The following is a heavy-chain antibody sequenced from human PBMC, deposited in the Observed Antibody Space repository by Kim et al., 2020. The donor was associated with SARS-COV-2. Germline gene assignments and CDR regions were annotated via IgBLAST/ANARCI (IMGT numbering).Heavy chain of an antibody. CDR2: INHSGST. CDR3: AREPGEYDCLSEPDYYYG. Sequence: SETLSLTCTVSGGSISGYYWSWIRQPPGKGLEWIGYINHSGSTNYNPSLKSRVTISVDTSKNQFSLKLSSVTAADTAVYYCAREPGEYDCLSEPDYYYG. CDR1: GGSISGYY. V-gene: IGHV4-59*01. D-gene: IGHD3-3*01. J-gene: IGHJ6*01.